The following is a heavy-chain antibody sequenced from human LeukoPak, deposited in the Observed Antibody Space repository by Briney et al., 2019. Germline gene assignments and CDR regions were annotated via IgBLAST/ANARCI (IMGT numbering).Heavy chain of an antibody. V-gene: IGHV1-46*01. CDR2: IHLSVGSV. Sequence: ASVKVSCKASGYTFTSYAMHWVRQAPGQGLEWMAIIHLSVGSVYYTQKFQGRVTVTRDTSTSTVYMEVNSLRSEDTAVYYCVRHNHMDVWGQGTMVIVSS. J-gene: IGHJ6*02. CDR1: GYTFTSYA. CDR3: VRHNHMDV.